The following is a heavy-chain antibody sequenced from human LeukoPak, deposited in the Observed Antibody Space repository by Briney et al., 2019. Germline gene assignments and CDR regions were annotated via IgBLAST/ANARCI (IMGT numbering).Heavy chain of an antibody. J-gene: IGHJ4*02. D-gene: IGHD4/OR15-4a*01. CDR3: ARDNSYGAFDC. CDR2: INSDGSST. Sequence: GGSLRLSCAASGLTLSSYWMHWVRQAPGKGLVWVSRINSDGSSTSYADSVKGRFTISRDNAKNTLYLQMNSLRAEATAVYYCARDNSYGAFDCWGQGTLVTVSS. CDR1: GLTLSSYW. V-gene: IGHV3-74*01.